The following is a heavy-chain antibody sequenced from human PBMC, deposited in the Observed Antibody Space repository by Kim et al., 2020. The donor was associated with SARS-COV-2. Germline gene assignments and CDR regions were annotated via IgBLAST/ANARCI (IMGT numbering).Heavy chain of an antibody. V-gene: IGHV3-30*18. J-gene: IGHJ3*02. CDR2: ISYDGSNK. CDR1: GFTFSSYG. CDR3: AKDGIAAAGSHAFDI. D-gene: IGHD6-13*01. Sequence: GGSLRLSCAASGFTFSSYGMHWVRQAPGKGLEWVTVISYDGSNKYYADSVKGRFTISRDNSKNTLYLQMNSLRAEDTAVYYCAKDGIAAAGSHAFDIWGQGTMVTVSS.